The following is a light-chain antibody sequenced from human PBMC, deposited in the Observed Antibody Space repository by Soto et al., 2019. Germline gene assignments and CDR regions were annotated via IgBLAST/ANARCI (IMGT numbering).Light chain of an antibody. CDR3: QQYGSSST. J-gene: IGKJ5*01. CDR2: GAS. V-gene: IGKV3-20*01. CDR1: QSVSSN. Sequence: EIVLTQSPGTLSLSPGERATLSCRASQSVSSNLAWYQQKPGQAPRLLIYGASSRATGIPDRFSGSGSGTDFTLTISRLEPEDFAVYYCQQYGSSSTFGQGTRLEI.